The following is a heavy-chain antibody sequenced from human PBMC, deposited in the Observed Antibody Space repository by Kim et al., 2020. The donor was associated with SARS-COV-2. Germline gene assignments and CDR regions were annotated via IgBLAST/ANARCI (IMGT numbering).Heavy chain of an antibody. J-gene: IGHJ4*02. CDR3: ARDIHITMVRGVIAY. CDR2: ISYDGSNK. Sequence: GGSLRLSCAASGFTFSSYVMHWVRQAPGKGLEWVAVISYDGSNKYYADSVKGRFTISRDNSKNTLSLQMNSLRVEDTAVYYCARDIHITMVRGVIAYWGQGTLVTVSS. CDR1: GFTFSSYV. V-gene: IGHV3-30*04. D-gene: IGHD3-10*01.